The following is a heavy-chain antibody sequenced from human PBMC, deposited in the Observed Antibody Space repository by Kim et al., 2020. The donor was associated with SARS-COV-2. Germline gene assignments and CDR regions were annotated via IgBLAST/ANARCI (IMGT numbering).Heavy chain of an antibody. D-gene: IGHD7-27*01. J-gene: IGHJ5*02. CDR3: ARDLPGDP. V-gene: IGHV4-59*01. CDR2: SGST. Sequence: SGSTNYNPSLKSRVTISVDTSKNQFSLKLSSVTAADTAVYYCARDLPGDPWGQGTLVTVSS.